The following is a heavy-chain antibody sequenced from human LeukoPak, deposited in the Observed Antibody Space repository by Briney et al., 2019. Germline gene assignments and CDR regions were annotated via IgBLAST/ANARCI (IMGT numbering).Heavy chain of an antibody. CDR1: GFIFSSYS. D-gene: IGHD3-16*01. Sequence: GGSLRLSCTASGFIFSSYSMHWVRQAPGKGLEFVSAVSSNGGSTFYANSVKGRFTISRDTSKNTLYLQMGRLRAEDMAVYYCARVGDFSVAAFDIWGQGTMVTVSS. J-gene: IGHJ3*02. CDR3: ARVGDFSVAAFDI. V-gene: IGHV3-64*01. CDR2: VSSNGGST.